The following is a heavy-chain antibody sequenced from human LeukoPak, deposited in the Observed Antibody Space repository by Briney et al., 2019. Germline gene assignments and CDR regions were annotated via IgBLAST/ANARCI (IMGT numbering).Heavy chain of an antibody. Sequence: GGSLRLSCAASGLSFSSYGMHSVRQGPGKGLEWVAAISPDGDNEYYADSVKGRITIYRDNSKNKLYLQMHSLRSDDTDVYYCAKDGPYTSSFDYWGQGTLVIVSS. CDR1: GLSFSSYG. V-gene: IGHV3-30*18. CDR3: AKDGPYTSSFDY. CDR2: ISPDGDNE. J-gene: IGHJ4*02. D-gene: IGHD6-13*01.